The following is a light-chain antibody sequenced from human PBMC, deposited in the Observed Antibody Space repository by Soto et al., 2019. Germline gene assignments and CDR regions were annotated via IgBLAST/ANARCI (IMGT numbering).Light chain of an antibody. V-gene: IGLV2-14*01. J-gene: IGLJ2*01. CDR1: SSDVGGYNY. CDR3: SSYTSSSTVV. Sequence: QSALTQPASVSGSPGQSFTISCTGTSSDVGGYNYVSWYQQHPGKAPKLMIYEVSNRPSGVSNRFSGSKSGNTASLTISRLQAENEADYYCSSYTSSSTVVFGGGTKVTVL. CDR2: EVS.